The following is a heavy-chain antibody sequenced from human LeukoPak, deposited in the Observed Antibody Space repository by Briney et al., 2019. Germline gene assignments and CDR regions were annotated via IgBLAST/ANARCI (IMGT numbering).Heavy chain of an antibody. CDR1: GGTFSSHA. Sequence: GSSVKVSCKASGGTFSSHAISWVRQAPGQGLEWMGGIIPIFGTANYAQKFQGRVTITTDESTSTAYMELSSLRSEDTAVYYCASALGDYGDYFDYWGQGTLVTVSS. J-gene: IGHJ4*02. D-gene: IGHD4-17*01. V-gene: IGHV1-69*05. CDR3: ASALGDYGDYFDY. CDR2: IIPIFGTA.